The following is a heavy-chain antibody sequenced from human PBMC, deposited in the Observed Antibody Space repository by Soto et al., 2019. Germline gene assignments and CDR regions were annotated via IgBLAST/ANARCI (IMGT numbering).Heavy chain of an antibody. CDR1: RFTFSTYW. Sequence: EVQLVESGGGLVQPGGALRLSCEASRFTFSTYWMTWVRQTPGKGLEWVANIHQDGNDKYYMDSVKGRFTISRDNANNSLYLQMTSLRAEDTAVYDCAGGNALDVWGQGTTVTGSS. J-gene: IGHJ6*02. CDR3: AGGNALDV. V-gene: IGHV3-7*01. D-gene: IGHD1-1*01. CDR2: IHQDGNDK.